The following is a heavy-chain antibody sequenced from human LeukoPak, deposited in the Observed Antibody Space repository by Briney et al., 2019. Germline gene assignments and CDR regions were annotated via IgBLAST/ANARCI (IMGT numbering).Heavy chain of an antibody. CDR3: ARAISDYDASDI. J-gene: IGHJ3*02. V-gene: IGHV3-21*01. Sequence: GGSLRLSCAASGFSFRVYSMNWVRQAPGKGLEWVSSISSSSNFIYYADSVKGRFTISRDNAKNSLYLQMNSLRAEDTAVYYCARAISDYDASDIWGQGTMVTVSS. CDR1: GFSFRVYS. CDR2: ISSSSNFI. D-gene: IGHD4-17*01.